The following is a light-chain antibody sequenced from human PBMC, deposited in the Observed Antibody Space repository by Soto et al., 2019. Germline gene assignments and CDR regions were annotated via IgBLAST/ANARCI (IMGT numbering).Light chain of an antibody. CDR2: EVS. CDR3: SSFTTSNTWV. Sequence: QSALPQPASVSGSPGQSITISCTGTSSDVGGFNYVSWYQQYPGEAPKLLIYEVSNRPSGVSSRFSGSKSGNTASLTISGLQADDEVDYYCSSFTTSNTWVFGGGTKLTVL. V-gene: IGLV2-14*01. CDR1: SSDVGGFNY. J-gene: IGLJ3*02.